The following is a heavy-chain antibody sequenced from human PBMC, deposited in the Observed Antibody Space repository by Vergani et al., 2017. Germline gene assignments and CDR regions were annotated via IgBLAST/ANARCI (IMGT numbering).Heavy chain of an antibody. J-gene: IGHJ5*02. Sequence: EVRLVESGGGLVQPGGSLRLSCAASGFSFNTYWMHWVRQAPGKGLVWVSSISSSSSYIYYADSVKGRFTISRDNAKNSLYLQMNSLRAEDTAVYYCARDPGSSSWYDWFDPWGQGTLVTVSS. CDR3: ARDPGSSSWYDWFDP. CDR2: ISSSSSYI. D-gene: IGHD6-13*01. V-gene: IGHV3-21*02. CDR1: GFSFNTYW.